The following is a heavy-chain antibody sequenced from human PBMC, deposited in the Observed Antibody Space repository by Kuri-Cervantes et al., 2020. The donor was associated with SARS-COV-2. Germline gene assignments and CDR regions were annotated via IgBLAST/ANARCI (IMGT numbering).Heavy chain of an antibody. V-gene: IGHV3-48*01. Sequence: GGSLRLSCAVSGFTVSSYGMNWVRQAPGKGPEWVSHISSSGNTIYYADSVKGRFTISRDNSKNTLYLQMNSPRAEDTAVYYCAKDFWSGYYYFDYWGQGTLVTVSS. CDR3: AKDFWSGYYYFDY. CDR2: ISSSGNTI. CDR1: GFTVSSYG. J-gene: IGHJ4*02. D-gene: IGHD3-3*01.